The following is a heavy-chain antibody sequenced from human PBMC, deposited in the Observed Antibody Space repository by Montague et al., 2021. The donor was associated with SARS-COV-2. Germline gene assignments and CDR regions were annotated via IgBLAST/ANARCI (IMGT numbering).Heavy chain of an antibody. V-gene: IGHV4-4*07. CDR3: ARHYSATLPAVY. Sequence: SGSTNYNPSLTSLATMSVETSKNQFSLKVNSVTAADTAVYYCARHYSATLPAVYWGQVTLFTVSS. CDR2: SGST. D-gene: IGHD2-15*01. J-gene: IGHJ4*02.